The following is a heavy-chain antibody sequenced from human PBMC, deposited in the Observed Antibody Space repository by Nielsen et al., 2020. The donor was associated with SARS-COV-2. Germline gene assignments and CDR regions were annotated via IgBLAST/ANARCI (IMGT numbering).Heavy chain of an antibody. CDR3: VRVRDDGHYYDTGPFDY. Sequence: GESLKISCAASGFTFSSYEMNWVRQAPGKGLMWVSRINSDGSRSAYADAVKGRFIIARDNARDTLSLQMNSLSAEDTAVYYCVRVRDDGHYYDTGPFDYWGQGALVTVSS. CDR2: INSDGSRS. J-gene: IGHJ4*02. CDR1: GFTFSSYE. D-gene: IGHD3-22*01. V-gene: IGHV3-74*01.